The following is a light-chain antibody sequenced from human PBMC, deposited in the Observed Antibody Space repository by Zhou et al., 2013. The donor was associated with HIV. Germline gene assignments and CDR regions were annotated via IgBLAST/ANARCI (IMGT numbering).Light chain of an antibody. V-gene: IGKV3-20*01. Sequence: ETLLTQSPGTLSLSPGERATLSCRASQTISTNYLAWYQQKPGQAPRLLIYGASNRVSGIPDRFSGGGSGTDFTLTISRLEPEDFAVFYCQQYSRSPLTFGGGTEGGDQT. J-gene: IGKJ4*01. CDR3: QQYSRSPLT. CDR2: GAS. CDR1: QTISTNY.